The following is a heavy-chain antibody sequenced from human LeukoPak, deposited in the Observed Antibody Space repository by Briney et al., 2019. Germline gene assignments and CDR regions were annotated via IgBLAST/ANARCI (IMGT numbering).Heavy chain of an antibody. CDR1: GGSFSGYY. CDR3: ARSPSLYYFDY. Sequence: SETLSLTCAVYGGSFSGYYWSWIRQPPGKGLEWIGEINHSGSTNYNPSLKSRVTISVDTSKNQFSLKLSSVTAADTAVYYCARSPSLYYFDYWGQGTLVTVSS. D-gene: IGHD6-6*01. V-gene: IGHV4-34*01. J-gene: IGHJ4*02. CDR2: INHSGST.